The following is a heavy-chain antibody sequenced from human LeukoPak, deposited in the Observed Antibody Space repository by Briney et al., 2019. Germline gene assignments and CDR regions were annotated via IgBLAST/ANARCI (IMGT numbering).Heavy chain of an antibody. V-gene: IGHV3-64D*06. Sequence: GGSLRLSCSASGFIFTSYPMHWVRQAPGKGLEYVAVVNNNGGTTYYADSVKGRFTISRDNSKNTLYLQMSSLRPEDTAVYYXVXGWXNMDVWGQGTTVTVSS. J-gene: IGHJ6*02. CDR3: VXGWXNMDV. CDR1: GFIFTSYP. D-gene: IGHD2-15*01. CDR2: VNNNGGTT.